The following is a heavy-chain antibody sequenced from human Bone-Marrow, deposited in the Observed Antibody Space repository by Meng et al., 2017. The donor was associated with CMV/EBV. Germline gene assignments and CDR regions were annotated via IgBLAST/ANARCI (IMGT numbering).Heavy chain of an antibody. V-gene: IGHV3-30-3*01. CDR3: AREGYATYYLDY. CDR2: ISYDGGNK. D-gene: IGHD5-12*01. J-gene: IGHJ4*02. Sequence: GESLKISCAASEFTFSSYAMHWVRQAPGKGLERVAVISYDGGNKYYAESVKGRFTISRDNSKNTLYLQMNSLRAEDTAVYYCAREGYATYYLDYWGQGTLVTVSS. CDR1: EFTFSSYA.